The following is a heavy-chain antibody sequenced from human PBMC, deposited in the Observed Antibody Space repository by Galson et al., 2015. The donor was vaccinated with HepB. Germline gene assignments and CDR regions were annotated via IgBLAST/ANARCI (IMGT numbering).Heavy chain of an antibody. D-gene: IGHD3-22*01. CDR3: ARDYDSSGYYYGGY. CDR1: GFTFSSYA. J-gene: IGHJ4*02. Sequence: SLRLSCAASGFTFSSYAMSWVRQAPGKGLEWVSAISGSGGSTYYADSVKGRFTISRDNSKNTLYLQMNSLRAEDTAVYYCARDYDSSGYYYGGYWGQGTLVTVSS. CDR2: ISGSGGST. V-gene: IGHV3-23*01.